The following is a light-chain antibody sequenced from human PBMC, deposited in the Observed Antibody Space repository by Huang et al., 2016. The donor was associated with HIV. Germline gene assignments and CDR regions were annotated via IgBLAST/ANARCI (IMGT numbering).Light chain of an antibody. CDR1: HDINTY. Sequence: QLTQSPSSLSASIGDRVTIACRASHDINTYLAWYQQKPGRAPKRLIYDASTLQTGVPSRFRGFGSGTAFSLTITSLQPDDFAVYYCQQLSAYPLSFGHGTTVD. J-gene: IGKJ3*01. CDR3: QQLSAYPLS. V-gene: IGKV1-9*01. CDR2: DAS.